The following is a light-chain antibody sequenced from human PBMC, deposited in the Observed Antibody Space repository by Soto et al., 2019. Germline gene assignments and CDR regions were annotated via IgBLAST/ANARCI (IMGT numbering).Light chain of an antibody. V-gene: IGKV1-39*01. CDR2: DAS. CDR3: QQSYSTPRT. J-gene: IGKJ4*01. Sequence: DIQMTQSPSSLSASVGDRVTITCQASQDVGNCLNWYQQKAGRAPKFLMHDASNLETGVPSRFSGSGSGTEFTLTISSLQPDDFAAYYCQQSYSTPRTFGGGTKVDIK. CDR1: QDVGNC.